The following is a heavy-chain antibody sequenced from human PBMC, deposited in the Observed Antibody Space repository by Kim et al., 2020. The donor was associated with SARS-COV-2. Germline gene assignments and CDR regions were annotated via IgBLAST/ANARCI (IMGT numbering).Heavy chain of an antibody. CDR3: ARVGTYQLLSSVYFDY. V-gene: IGHV1-69*01. Sequence: KFQGRVTITADESTSTAYMGLSSLRSEDTAVYYCARVGTYQLLSSVYFDYWGQGTLVTVSS. J-gene: IGHJ4*02. D-gene: IGHD2-2*01.